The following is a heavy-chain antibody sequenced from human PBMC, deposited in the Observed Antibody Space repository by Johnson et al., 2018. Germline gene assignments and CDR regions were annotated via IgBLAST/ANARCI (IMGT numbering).Heavy chain of an antibody. V-gene: IGHV3-30*03. Sequence: QVQLQESGGGVVQPGRSLRLSCAASGFTFSSYGMHWVRQAPGKGLEWVAVISYDGTNKYYADSVKGRFTISRDNSKSTVYLQMNSLSPEDTGVYYCARDWSARRLDYWGQGTLVTVSS. CDR1: GFTFSSYG. CDR2: ISYDGTNK. CDR3: ARDWSARRLDY. J-gene: IGHJ4*02.